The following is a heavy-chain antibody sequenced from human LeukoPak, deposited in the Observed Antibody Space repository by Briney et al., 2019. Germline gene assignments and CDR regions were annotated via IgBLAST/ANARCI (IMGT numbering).Heavy chain of an antibody. CDR2: MNPNSGNT. Sequence: GASVKVSCKASGYTFTTYDINWVGQATGQGLEWRGWMNPNSGNTGYAQKFQGRVTITRDTSASTAYMELSSLRSDDTAVYYCARGVADDYYYYYMDVWGKGTTVTVSS. D-gene: IGHD2-15*01. V-gene: IGHV1-8*01. CDR3: ARGVADDYYYYYMDV. CDR1: GYTFTTYD. J-gene: IGHJ6*03.